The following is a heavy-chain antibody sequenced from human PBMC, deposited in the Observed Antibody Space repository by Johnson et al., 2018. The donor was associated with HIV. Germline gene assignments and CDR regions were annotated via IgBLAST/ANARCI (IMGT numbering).Heavy chain of an antibody. CDR2: ISYDGSDK. D-gene: IGHD1-1*01. Sequence: QVQLVESGGGVVQPGRSLRLSCAASGFTFSSYGMHWVRQAPAKGLEWVAFISYDGSDKYYADSVKGRFTISRDNTKNSLYLQMNSLRAEDTAVYYCARGGYNWNDFLNDAFDMWGQGTVVTVSS. J-gene: IGHJ3*02. CDR3: ARGGYNWNDFLNDAFDM. V-gene: IGHV3-30*03. CDR1: GFTFSSYG.